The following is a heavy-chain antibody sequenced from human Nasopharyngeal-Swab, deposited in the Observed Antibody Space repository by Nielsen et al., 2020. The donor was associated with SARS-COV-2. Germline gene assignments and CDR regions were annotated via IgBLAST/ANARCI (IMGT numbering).Heavy chain of an antibody. CDR3: ARDDSSGYYGY. J-gene: IGHJ4*02. Sequence: GESLKISCAASGFTFSDYYMSWLRQAPGKGLEGVSYISGSGSTIYYADSVKGRFTMSRDNAKNSVYLQMNSLRAEDTAVYYCARDDSSGYYGYWGQGTLVTVSS. V-gene: IGHV3-11*01. CDR1: GFTFSDYY. D-gene: IGHD3-22*01. CDR2: ISGSGSTI.